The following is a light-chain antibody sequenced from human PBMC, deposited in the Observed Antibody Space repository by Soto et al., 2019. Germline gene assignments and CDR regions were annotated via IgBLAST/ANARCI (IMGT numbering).Light chain of an antibody. CDR2: LNSDGSH. V-gene: IGLV4-69*01. J-gene: IGLJ2*01. CDR3: QTWGTGGVV. Sequence: QPVLTQSPSASASLGASVKLTCPLSSGHSSYAIAWHQQQPEKGPRYLMTLNSDGSHSKGDGIPDRFSGSSSGAERYLTISSLQSEDEADYYCQTWGTGGVVFGGGTKVTVV. CDR1: SGHSSYA.